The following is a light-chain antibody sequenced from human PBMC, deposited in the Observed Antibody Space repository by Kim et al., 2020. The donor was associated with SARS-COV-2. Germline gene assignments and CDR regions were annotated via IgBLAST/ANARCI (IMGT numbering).Light chain of an antibody. CDR3: QQYSGTPFT. Sequence: ATINCKSSQSVLYNANNNNYLAWYQQKPGQPPKLLIYWASTRELGVPDRFSGSGSGTDFTLTISSLQAEDVAVYYCQQYSGTPFTFGGGTKVDIK. CDR2: WAS. V-gene: IGKV4-1*01. CDR1: QSVLYNANNNNY. J-gene: IGKJ4*01.